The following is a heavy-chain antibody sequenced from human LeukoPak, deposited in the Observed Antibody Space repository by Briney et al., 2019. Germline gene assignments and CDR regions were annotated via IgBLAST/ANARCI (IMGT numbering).Heavy chain of an antibody. Sequence: ASVKVSCKASGYTFTSYGLSWVRQAPGQGLEWMGWISGYNGNTNYAQKFQGRVTMTTHTSTSTAYMELRSLRSDDTAVYYCARGEIVPLLWSTFDYWGQGTLVTVSS. CDR1: GYTFTSYG. CDR3: ARGEIVPLLWSTFDY. V-gene: IGHV1-18*01. D-gene: IGHD3-10*01. J-gene: IGHJ4*02. CDR2: ISGYNGNT.